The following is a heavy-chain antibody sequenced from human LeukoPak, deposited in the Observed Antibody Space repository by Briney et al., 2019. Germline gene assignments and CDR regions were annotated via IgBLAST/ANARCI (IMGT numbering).Heavy chain of an antibody. Sequence: ASVKVSCKASGYTFTSYYMHWVRQAPGQGLEWMGLINPSGSSTSYAQKFQGRVTITADESTSTAYMELSSLRSEDTAVYYCARSALRVTTFSDYYYYYMDVWGKGTTVTISS. J-gene: IGHJ6*03. CDR2: INPSGSST. CDR3: ARSALRVTTFSDYYYYYMDV. V-gene: IGHV1-46*01. CDR1: GYTFTSYY. D-gene: IGHD4-17*01.